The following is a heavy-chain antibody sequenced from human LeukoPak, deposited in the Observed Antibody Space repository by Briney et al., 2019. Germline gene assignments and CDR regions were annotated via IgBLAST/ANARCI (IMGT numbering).Heavy chain of an antibody. D-gene: IGHD5-24*01. CDR1: GFTFSSYW. Sequence: GGSLRLSCAASGFTFSSYWMHWVRQAPGKGLVWVSRINSDGSSTSYADSVKGRFTISRDNAKNTLYLQMNSLRAEDTAVYYCARGGRWLQSPPYYFDYWGQGTLVTASS. CDR3: ARGGRWLQSPPYYFDY. V-gene: IGHV3-74*01. J-gene: IGHJ4*02. CDR2: INSDGSST.